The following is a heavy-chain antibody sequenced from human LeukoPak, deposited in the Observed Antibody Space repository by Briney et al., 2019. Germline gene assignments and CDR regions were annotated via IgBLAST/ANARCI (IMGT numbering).Heavy chain of an antibody. D-gene: IGHD1-26*01. J-gene: IGHJ4*02. V-gene: IGHV4-61*02. Sequence: PSQTLSLTCTVSGGSISSGSYYWSWIRQPAGKGLEWIGRISSSGSTNYNPSLKSRVTISVDTSKNQFSLKLSSVTAADTAVYYCARDAGSYYEKYFDYWGQGTLVTVSS. CDR2: ISSSGST. CDR1: GGSISSGSYY. CDR3: ARDAGSYYEKYFDY.